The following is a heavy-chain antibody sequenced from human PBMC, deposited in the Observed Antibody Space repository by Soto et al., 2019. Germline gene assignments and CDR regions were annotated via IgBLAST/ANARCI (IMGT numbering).Heavy chain of an antibody. CDR3: ARILRYDFWSGYSNNWFDP. V-gene: IGHV2-26*01. D-gene: IGHD3-3*01. Sequence: QVTLKESGPVLVKPTETLTLTCTVSGFSLSKARMGVSWIRQPPGKALEWLAHIFSNDEKSYSTSLKSRLTIAKETPKSQVVLHMTNMDPVDPATYYCARILRYDFWSGYSNNWFDPWGQGTLVTVSS. CDR2: IFSNDEK. CDR1: GFSLSKARMG. J-gene: IGHJ5*02.